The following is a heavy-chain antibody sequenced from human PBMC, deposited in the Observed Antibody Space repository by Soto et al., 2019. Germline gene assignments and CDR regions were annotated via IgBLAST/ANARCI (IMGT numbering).Heavy chain of an antibody. V-gene: IGHV1-46*01. CDR3: ALPKNTLGWYNF. CDR1: GYTFTNYH. CDR2: INPNGGST. J-gene: IGHJ4*02. Sequence: QVQVVQSGAEVKKPGASVKVSCKTSGYTFTNYHVHWVRQAPGQGLEWMGAINPNGGSTTYAQHLQGRVTMTSDSCTSTVYMEMGSLRSDDSAVDYCALPKNTLGWYNFWGQGTLVTVS. D-gene: IGHD6-19*01.